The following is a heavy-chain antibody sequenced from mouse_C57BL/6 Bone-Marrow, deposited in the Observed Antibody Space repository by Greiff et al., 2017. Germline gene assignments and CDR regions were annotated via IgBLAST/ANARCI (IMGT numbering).Heavy chain of an antibody. CDR2: IYPGGGYT. Sequence: QVHVKQSGAELVRPGTSVKMSCKASGYTFTNYWIGWAKQRPGHGLEWIGDIYPGGGYTNYNEKFKGKATLTADKSSSTAYMQFSSLTSEDSAIYYCARGRGYGSSYRDWGQGTTLTVSS. D-gene: IGHD1-1*01. CDR3: ARGRGYGSSYRD. CDR1: GYTFTNYW. J-gene: IGHJ2*01. V-gene: IGHV1-63*01.